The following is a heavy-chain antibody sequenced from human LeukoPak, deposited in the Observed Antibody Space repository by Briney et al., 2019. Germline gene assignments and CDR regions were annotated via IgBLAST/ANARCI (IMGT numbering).Heavy chain of an antibody. CDR1: GYTFTVYY. D-gene: IGHD6-19*01. V-gene: IGHV1-2*02. J-gene: IGHJ4*02. Sequence: ASVKVSFKASGYTFTVYYIHWVRQAPGQGLEWMGWINPNTDGTNYAQKFQGRVTITADESTSTAYMELSSLRSEDTAVYYCARDRPYTGGWRGFDYWGQGTLVTVSS. CDR2: INPNTDGT. CDR3: ARDRPYTGGWRGFDY.